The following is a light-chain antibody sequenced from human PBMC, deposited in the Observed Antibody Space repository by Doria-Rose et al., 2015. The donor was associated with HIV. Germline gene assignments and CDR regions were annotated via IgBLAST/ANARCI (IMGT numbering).Light chain of an antibody. CDR1: SSNIGNNY. Sequence: VSAAPGQKVTISCSGSSSNIGNNYVSWYQQLPGTAPKLLICDNNKRPSGIPDRFSGSKSGTSATLGITGLQTGDEADYYCGTWDGSLSGVVFGGGTKLTVL. CDR2: DNN. CDR3: GTWDGSLSGVV. J-gene: IGLJ3*02. V-gene: IGLV1-51*01.